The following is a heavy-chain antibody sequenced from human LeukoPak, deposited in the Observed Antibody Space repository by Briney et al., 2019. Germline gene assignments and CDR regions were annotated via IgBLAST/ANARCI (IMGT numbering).Heavy chain of an antibody. D-gene: IGHD3-9*01. J-gene: IGHJ5*02. CDR1: GHTFTGYY. Sequence: ASVKVSCKASGHTFTGYYMHWVRQAPGQGLEWMGWINPNSGGTNYAQKFQGRVTMTRDTSISTAYMELSRLRSDDTAVYYCARVLHYDILTGYYEIRWFDPWGQGTLVTVSS. CDR2: INPNSGGT. CDR3: ARVLHYDILTGYYEIRWFDP. V-gene: IGHV1-2*02.